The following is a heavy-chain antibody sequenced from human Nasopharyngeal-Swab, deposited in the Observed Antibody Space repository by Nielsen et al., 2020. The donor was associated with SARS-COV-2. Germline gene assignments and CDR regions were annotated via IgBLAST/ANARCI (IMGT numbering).Heavy chain of an antibody. V-gene: IGHV3-21*01. J-gene: IGHJ2*01. CDR2: ISGTSTYI. D-gene: IGHD6-13*01. CDR1: GFTFSSYS. Sequence: GGSLRLSCAASGFTFSSYSMNRVRQAPGKGLEWVSSISGTSTYIYYADSVKGRFTVSRDNARNSLYLQMNSLRGDDTAVYYCARDLVSSWRAIGNWYFDLWGRGTLVTVSS. CDR3: ARDLVSSWRAIGNWYFDL.